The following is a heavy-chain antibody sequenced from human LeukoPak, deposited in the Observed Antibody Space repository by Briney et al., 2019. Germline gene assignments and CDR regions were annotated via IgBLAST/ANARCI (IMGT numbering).Heavy chain of an antibody. CDR3: AREWELLDY. D-gene: IGHD1-26*01. V-gene: IGHV3-21*01. CDR1: GFTFSSYS. Sequence: GGSLRLSCAASGFTFSSYSMNWVRQAPGKGLEWVSSISSSSGYIYYADSVKGRFTISRDNAKNSLYLQMNSLRAEDTAVYYCAREWELLDYWGQGTLVTVSS. CDR2: ISSSSGYI. J-gene: IGHJ4*02.